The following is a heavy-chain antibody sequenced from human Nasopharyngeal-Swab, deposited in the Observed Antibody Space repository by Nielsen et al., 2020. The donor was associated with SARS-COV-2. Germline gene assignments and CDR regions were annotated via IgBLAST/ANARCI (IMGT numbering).Heavy chain of an antibody. D-gene: IGHD2-15*01. J-gene: IGHJ4*02. CDR3: ARESSWPKGGFDY. V-gene: IGHV3-33*01. CDR2: IWYDGSNK. Sequence: RQPPGKGLEWVAVIWYDGSNKYYADSVKGRFTISRDNSKNTLYLQMNSLRAEDTAVYYCARESSWPKGGFDYWGQGTLVTVSS.